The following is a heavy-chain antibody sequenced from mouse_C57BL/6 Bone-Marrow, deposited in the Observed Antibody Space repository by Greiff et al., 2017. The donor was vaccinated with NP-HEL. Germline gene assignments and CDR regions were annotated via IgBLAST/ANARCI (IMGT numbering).Heavy chain of an antibody. V-gene: IGHV1-7*01. CDR2: INPSSGYT. J-gene: IGHJ1*03. D-gene: IGHD1-1*01. CDR3: ARSCRDYYECSEWYFDV. CDR1: GYTFTSYW. Sequence: VQLVESGAELAKPGASVKLSCKASGYTFTSYWMHWVKQRPGQGLEWIGYINPSSGYTKYNQKFKDKATLTADKSSSTAYMQLSSLTYEDSAVYCCARSCRDYYECSEWYFDVWGTGTTVTGSS.